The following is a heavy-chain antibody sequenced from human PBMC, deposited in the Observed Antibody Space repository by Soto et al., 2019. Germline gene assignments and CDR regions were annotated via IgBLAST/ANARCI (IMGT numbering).Heavy chain of an antibody. V-gene: IGHV3-53*01. Sequence: EVQLVESGGGLIQPGGSLRLSCAASGFTVGNNYMSWVRQAPGKRLEWVSLIYSTGTTRYADSVKGRFTVSRDNAKNTRYLQMNSLRAEDTAVYYCAKDGRGSGSHYNSFGYWGQGTLVTVSS. CDR1: GFTVGNNY. J-gene: IGHJ4*02. CDR2: IYSTGTT. CDR3: AKDGRGSGSHYNSFGY. D-gene: IGHD3-10*01.